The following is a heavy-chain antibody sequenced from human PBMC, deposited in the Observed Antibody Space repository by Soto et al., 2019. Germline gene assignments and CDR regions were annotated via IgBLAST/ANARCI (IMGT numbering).Heavy chain of an antibody. CDR2: ISGSGGST. Sequence: LRLSCAASGFTFSSYAMSWVRQAPGKGLEWVSAISGSGGSTYYADSVKGRFTISRDNSKNTLYLQMNSLRAEDTAVYYCAKDSIAVAGSPSLADYWGQGTLVTVSS. J-gene: IGHJ4*02. CDR3: AKDSIAVAGSPSLADY. D-gene: IGHD6-19*01. CDR1: GFTFSSYA. V-gene: IGHV3-23*01.